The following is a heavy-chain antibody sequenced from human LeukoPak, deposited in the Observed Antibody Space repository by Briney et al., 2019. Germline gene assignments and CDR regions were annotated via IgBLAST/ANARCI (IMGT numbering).Heavy chain of an antibody. J-gene: IGHJ4*02. CDR1: NYTFTSYG. V-gene: IGHV1-18*01. Sequence: ASVKVSCKASNYTFTSYGISWVRQAPGQGLEWMAWINAYNGETNYAQKLQGRVTLTTDKSTSTAYMELRSLRSDDTAVYYCARGVDYYDSSGYPDLDYWGQGTLVTVSS. CDR3: ARGVDYYDSSGYPDLDY. CDR2: INAYNGET. D-gene: IGHD3-22*01.